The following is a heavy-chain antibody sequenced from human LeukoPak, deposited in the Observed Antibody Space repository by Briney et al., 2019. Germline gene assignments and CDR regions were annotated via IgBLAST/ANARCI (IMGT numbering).Heavy chain of an antibody. D-gene: IGHD3-3*01. CDR2: ISGSGGST. J-gene: IGHJ4*02. CDR3: AKEGGLTRFLEWLFPYFDY. V-gene: IGHV3-23*01. Sequence: GGSLRLSCAASGFTFKKYWMNWVRQAPGKGLEWVAAISGSGGSTYYADSVKGRFTISRDNSKNTLYLQMNSLRAEDTAVCYCAKEGGLTRFLEWLFPYFDYWGQGTLVTVSS. CDR1: GFTFKKYW.